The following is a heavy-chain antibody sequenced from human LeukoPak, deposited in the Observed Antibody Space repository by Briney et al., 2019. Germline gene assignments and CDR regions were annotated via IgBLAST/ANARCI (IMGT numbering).Heavy chain of an antibody. CDR1: GGSISSYY. Sequence: SETLSLTCTVSGGSISSYYWSWIRQPPGKGLEWIGYIYYSGSTNYNPSLKSRVTISVDTSKSQFSLKLSSVTAADTAVYYCARGYVWGSYRTSNYFDYWGQGTLVTVSS. D-gene: IGHD3-16*02. CDR3: ARGYVWGSYRTSNYFDY. CDR2: IYYSGST. J-gene: IGHJ4*02. V-gene: IGHV4-59*01.